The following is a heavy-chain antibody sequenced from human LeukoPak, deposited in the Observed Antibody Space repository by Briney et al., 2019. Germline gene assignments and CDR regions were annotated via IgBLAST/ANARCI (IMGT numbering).Heavy chain of an antibody. J-gene: IGHJ4*02. CDR1: GGSSSGYY. CDR2: INHSGST. CDR3: ARGEWELGY. V-gene: IGHV4-34*01. Sequence: SETLSLTCAVYGGSSSGYYWSWIRQPPGKGLEGIGEINHSGSTNYNPSLKSRVTISVDTSKNQFSLKLRSVTAADMAVYYCARGEWELGYWGQGTLVTVSS. D-gene: IGHD1-26*01.